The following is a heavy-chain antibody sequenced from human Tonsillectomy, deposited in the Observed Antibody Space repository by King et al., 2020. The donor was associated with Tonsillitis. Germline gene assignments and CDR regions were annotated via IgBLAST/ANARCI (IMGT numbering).Heavy chain of an antibody. J-gene: IGHJ4*02. D-gene: IGHD6-13*01. CDR2: IYSGGST. V-gene: IGHV3-66*01. Sequence: VQLVESGGGLVQPGGSLRLSCAASGFTVISNYMSWVRQAPGKGLEWLSVIYSGGSTYYADSVKGRFTISRDHSKNTLYLQMNSLRAEDTAVYYCARDPAAAGLFDYWGQGTLVTVSS. CDR3: ARDPAAAGLFDY. CDR1: GFTVISNY.